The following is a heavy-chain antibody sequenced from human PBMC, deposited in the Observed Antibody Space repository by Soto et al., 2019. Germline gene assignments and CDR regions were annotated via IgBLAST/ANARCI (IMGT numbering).Heavy chain of an antibody. J-gene: IGHJ4*02. CDR1: GGSISSGGYY. D-gene: IGHD3-3*01. Sequence: PSETLSLTCTVSGGSISSGGYYWSWIRQHPGKGLEWIGYIYYSGSTYYNPSLKSRVTISVDTSKNQFSLKLSSVTAADTAVYYCARDSVYYDLGPGGYYFDYWGQGTLVTVSS. CDR2: IYYSGST. V-gene: IGHV4-31*03. CDR3: ARDSVYYDLGPGGYYFDY.